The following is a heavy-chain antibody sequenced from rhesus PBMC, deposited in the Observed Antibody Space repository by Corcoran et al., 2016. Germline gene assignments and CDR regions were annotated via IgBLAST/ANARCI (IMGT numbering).Heavy chain of an antibody. CDR3: ARAGEGAVSMDY. Sequence: QVQLQESGPGLVKPSETLSLTCAVSGYSIRRGYGWSGIRQPPGKGLEWIGYIGGSSGSTNYNPSLKSRVTISKDTSKNQFSLKLSSVTAADTAVYYCARAGEGAVSMDYWGQGVLVTVSS. CDR2: IGGSSGST. V-gene: IGHV4-127*01. J-gene: IGHJ4*01. D-gene: IGHD1-44*01. CDR1: GYSIRRGYG.